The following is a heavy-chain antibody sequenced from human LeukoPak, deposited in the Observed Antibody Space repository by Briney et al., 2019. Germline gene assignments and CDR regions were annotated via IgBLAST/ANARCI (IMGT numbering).Heavy chain of an antibody. CDR1: GYTFTGYY. V-gene: IGHV1-2*02. Sequence: ASVKVSCKASGYTFTGYYMHWVRQAPGQGLEWMGWINPNSGGTNYAQKFQGRVTMTRDTSISTAYMELSRLRSDDTAVYYCARGIWGSSGAGGRDYWGQGTLVTVSS. D-gene: IGHD6-19*01. CDR3: ARGIWGSSGAGGRDY. CDR2: INPNSGGT. J-gene: IGHJ4*02.